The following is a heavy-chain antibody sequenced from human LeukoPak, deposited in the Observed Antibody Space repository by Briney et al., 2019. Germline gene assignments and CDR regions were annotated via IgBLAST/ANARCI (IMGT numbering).Heavy chain of an antibody. V-gene: IGHV3-7*01. J-gene: IGHJ4*02. Sequence: PGGSLRLSCAASGFTFSSYWMSWVRQAPGKGLEWVAYIKQDGSENCYVDSVKGRFSISRDNAQDSLYLQMNSLRAEDTAVYYCARGLNYYGISGYLPTGYWGQGTLVTVSS. CDR2: IKQDGSEN. CDR3: ARGLNYYGISGYLPTGY. CDR1: GFTFSSYW. D-gene: IGHD3-22*01.